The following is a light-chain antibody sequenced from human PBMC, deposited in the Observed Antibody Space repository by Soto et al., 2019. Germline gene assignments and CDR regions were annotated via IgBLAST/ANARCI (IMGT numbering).Light chain of an antibody. CDR3: QQYYDWPST. J-gene: IGKJ1*01. V-gene: IGKV3-15*01. CDR2: AAS. Sequence: EIVMTQSPATLSVSPGERATLSCRASLSVRSNLAWYQPTPGQAPRLLIYAASTRATGIPDRFRGSGSGTEFTLTITSLQSEDFASYYCQQYYDWPSTFGQGTKVEIK. CDR1: LSVRSN.